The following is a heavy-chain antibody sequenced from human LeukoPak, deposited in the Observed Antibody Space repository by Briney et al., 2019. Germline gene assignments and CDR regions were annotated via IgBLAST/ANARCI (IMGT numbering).Heavy chain of an antibody. CDR2: FDPEDGET. CDR3: ATVLPPLRYFDWLLFSVWSDP. Sequence: ASVKVSCKVSGYTLTELSMHWVRQAPGKGLEWMGGFDPEDGETIYAQKFQGRVTMTEDTSTDTAYMELSSLRSEDTAVYYCATVLPPLRYFDWLLFSVWSDPWGQGTLVTVSS. D-gene: IGHD3-9*01. J-gene: IGHJ5*02. V-gene: IGHV1-24*01. CDR1: GYTLTELS.